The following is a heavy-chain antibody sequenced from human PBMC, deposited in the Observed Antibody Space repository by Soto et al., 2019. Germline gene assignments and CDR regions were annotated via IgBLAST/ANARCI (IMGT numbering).Heavy chain of an antibody. CDR2: ITGSGDNR. Sequence: EVQLLESGGGLVQPGGSLRLSCAASGFTFSSYAMSWVRQAPGKGLEWVSGITGSGDNRYYADSVKGRFTISRDNSKNTLYLQMNSLRVEYTAVFYCAKDYGNFWDPLDYWGQGTLVTVSS. J-gene: IGHJ4*02. CDR3: AKDYGNFWDPLDY. V-gene: IGHV3-23*01. CDR1: GFTFSSYA. D-gene: IGHD4-17*01.